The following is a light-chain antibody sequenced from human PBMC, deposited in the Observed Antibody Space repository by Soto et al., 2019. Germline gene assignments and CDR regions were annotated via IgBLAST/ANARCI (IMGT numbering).Light chain of an antibody. Sequence: EIVLTQSPATLSLSPGEKATLSCRASQTVNNFLASYQQRPGQAPRLLMYEASNRATGVPARFSGSGSGTDFTLTISSLEPEDFAIYYCQQRRNWPPTFGQGTKVDIK. V-gene: IGKV3-11*01. CDR3: QQRRNWPPT. CDR2: EAS. J-gene: IGKJ1*01. CDR1: QTVNNF.